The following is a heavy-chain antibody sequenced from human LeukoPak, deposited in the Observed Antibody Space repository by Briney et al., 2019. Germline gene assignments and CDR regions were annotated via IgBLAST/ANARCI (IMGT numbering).Heavy chain of an antibody. CDR1: GFTFSSYG. CDR3: AKDQFSY. Sequence: PGRSLRLSCAASGFTFSSYGMHWVRQAPGKGLEWVAVISYDGSNKYYADSVKGRFTISRDNSKNTLYLQMNSLRAEDTAVYYCAKDQFSYWGQGTLVTVSS. CDR2: ISYDGSNK. V-gene: IGHV3-30*18. J-gene: IGHJ4*02.